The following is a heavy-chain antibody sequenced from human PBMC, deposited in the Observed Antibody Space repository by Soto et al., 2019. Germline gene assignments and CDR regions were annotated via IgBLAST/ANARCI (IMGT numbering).Heavy chain of an antibody. V-gene: IGHV1-8*01. J-gene: IGHJ4*02. Sequence: GASVKVSCKASGYTFTSYDINWARQATGQGLEWMGWMNPSNGNTGYAQKFKGRVTMTRNTSITTAYMELSSRRSEDTAVYYCARGHLHSGIYTGDSWGQGTLVTVSS. CDR2: MNPSNGNT. CDR3: ARGHLHSGIYTGDS. D-gene: IGHD1-26*01. CDR1: GYTFTSYD.